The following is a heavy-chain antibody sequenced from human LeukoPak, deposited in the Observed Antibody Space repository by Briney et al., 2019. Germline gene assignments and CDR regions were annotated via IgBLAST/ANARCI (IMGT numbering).Heavy chain of an antibody. CDR2: ISGSGGST. D-gene: IGHD2-15*01. J-gene: IGHJ6*02. CDR1: GFTFSSYG. CDR3: AKGVAYYYYYGVDV. Sequence: GGSLRLSCAASGFTFSSYGMHWVRQAPGKGLEWVSAISGSGGSTYYADSVKGRFTMSRDNSKNRLYLQMNSLRAEDTAVYYCAKGVAYYYYYGVDVWGQGTTVTVSS. V-gene: IGHV3-23*01.